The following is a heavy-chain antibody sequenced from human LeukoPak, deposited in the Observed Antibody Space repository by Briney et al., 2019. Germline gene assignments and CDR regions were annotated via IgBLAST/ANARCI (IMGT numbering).Heavy chain of an antibody. V-gene: IGHV3-7*05. D-gene: IGHD4-23*01. CDR3: ARGGGNFDY. J-gene: IGHJ4*02. CDR1: GFTFSTFW. CDR2: IKQDGSEK. Sequence: GGSLILSCAASGFTFSTFWMSWVRQAPGKGLEWVANIKQDGSEKYYVDSVKGRFTISRDNAKNSLYLQINSLRAEDTAVYYCARGGGNFDYWGQGALVTVSS.